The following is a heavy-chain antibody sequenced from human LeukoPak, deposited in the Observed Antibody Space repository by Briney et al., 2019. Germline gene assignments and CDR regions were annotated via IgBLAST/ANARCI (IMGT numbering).Heavy chain of an antibody. CDR2: IFHTGTT. Sequence: NPSETLSLTCAVSGGSISSSNWWSWVRQPPGKGLEWIGRIFHTGTTDYKTSLKGRVTISVDKSKNQFSLKLSSVTAADTAVYYCARGRNGLNRWLPYYMDVWGKGTTVTVSS. CDR3: ARGRNGLNRWLPYYMDV. CDR1: GGSISSSNW. V-gene: IGHV4-4*02. J-gene: IGHJ6*03. D-gene: IGHD5-24*01.